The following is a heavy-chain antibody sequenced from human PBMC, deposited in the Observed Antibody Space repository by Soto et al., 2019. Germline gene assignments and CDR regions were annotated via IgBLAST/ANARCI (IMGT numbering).Heavy chain of an antibody. CDR3: ARGVDDYGSGKRYYFDY. V-gene: IGHV4-30-2*01. J-gene: IGHJ4*02. CDR1: GGSINSGGYS. Sequence: PSETLSLTCAVSGGSINSGGYSWNWIRQPPGKGLEWIGYIYYSGGTSYNPSLKSRVTISVDTSKNHFSLRLSSVTAADTAVYYCARGVDDYGSGKRYYFDYWGQGTLVTVSS. D-gene: IGHD3-10*01. CDR2: IYYSGGT.